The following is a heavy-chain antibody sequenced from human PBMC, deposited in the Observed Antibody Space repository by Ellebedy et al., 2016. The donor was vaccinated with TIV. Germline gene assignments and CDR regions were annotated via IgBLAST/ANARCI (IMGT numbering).Heavy chain of an antibody. CDR3: ARRLNGWDYYFDY. D-gene: IGHD2-8*01. CDR2: IYPGDSDT. Sequence: PGGSLRLSCKGSGYSFTSPWLAWVRQMPGKGLEWIGIIYPGDSDTTYSPSFQGQVTISVDKSASTAYLQCSSLKASDSAMFYCARRLNGWDYYFDYWGQGTQVSVSS. V-gene: IGHV5-51*01. CDR1: GYSFTSPW. J-gene: IGHJ4*02.